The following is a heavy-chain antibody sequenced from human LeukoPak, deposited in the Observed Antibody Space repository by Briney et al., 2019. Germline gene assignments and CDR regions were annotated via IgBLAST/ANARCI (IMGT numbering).Heavy chain of an antibody. J-gene: IGHJ3*02. Sequence: ASVKVSCKASGYTFTSYYMHWVRQAPGQGLEWMGWISAYNGNTNYAQKLQGRVTMTTDTSTSTAYMELRSLRSDDTAVYYCARGYYYDSSGYYSRDDAFDIWGQGTMVTVSS. CDR1: GYTFTSYY. V-gene: IGHV1-18*04. D-gene: IGHD3-22*01. CDR3: ARGYYYDSSGYYSRDDAFDI. CDR2: ISAYNGNT.